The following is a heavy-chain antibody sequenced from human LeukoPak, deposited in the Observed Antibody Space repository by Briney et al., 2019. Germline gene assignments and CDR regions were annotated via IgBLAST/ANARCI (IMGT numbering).Heavy chain of an antibody. V-gene: IGHV3-21*04. Sequence: PGGSLRLSCAASGFTFSSYSMNWVRQAPGKGLEWVSSISTSSNNIFYADSVKGRFTISRDNSKNTLYLQMNSLRAEDTAVYYCAKDIVMVRGVIPDAFDIWGQGTMVTVSS. D-gene: IGHD3-10*01. CDR1: GFTFSSYS. CDR3: AKDIVMVRGVIPDAFDI. J-gene: IGHJ3*02. CDR2: ISTSSNNI.